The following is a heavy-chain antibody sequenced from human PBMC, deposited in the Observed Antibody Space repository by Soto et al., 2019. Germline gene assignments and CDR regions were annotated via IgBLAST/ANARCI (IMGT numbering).Heavy chain of an antibody. CDR3: AREAGYYGSGSYYKFFDP. CDR2: IYPGDSDT. D-gene: IGHD3-10*01. V-gene: IGHV5-51*01. J-gene: IGHJ5*02. Sequence: PGESLKISCKGSGYSFTSYWIGWVRQMPGKGLEWMGIIYPGDSDTRYSPSFQGQVTISADKSISTAYLQWSSLKASDTAMYYCAREAGYYGSGSYYKFFDPWGQGTLVTVSS. CDR1: GYSFTSYW.